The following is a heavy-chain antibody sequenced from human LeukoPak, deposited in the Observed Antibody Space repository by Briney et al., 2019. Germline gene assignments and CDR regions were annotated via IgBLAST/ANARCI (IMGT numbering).Heavy chain of an antibody. V-gene: IGHV3-30*03. J-gene: IGHJ4*02. Sequence: GGSLRLSCAASGFTFTSYGMHWVRQAPGKGLEWVALITYGGYYKYYSDSVKGRFTISSDTSKNTMYLQMNSLRSEHAAVYYCARDLSPVVRASPMGYWGQGTLVTVSS. CDR2: ITYGGYYK. D-gene: IGHD3-10*01. CDR3: ARDLSPVVRASPMGY. CDR1: GFTFTSYG.